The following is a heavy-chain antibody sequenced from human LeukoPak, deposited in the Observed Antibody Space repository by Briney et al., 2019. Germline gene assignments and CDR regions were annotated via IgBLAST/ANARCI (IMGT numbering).Heavy chain of an antibody. V-gene: IGHV3-21*01. CDR3: ARDRNTVFDY. D-gene: IGHD1-14*01. CDR1: GFTFSSYS. CDR2: ISSSSSYI. J-gene: IGHJ4*02. Sequence: GGSLRLSCAASGFTFSSYSMNWVRQAPGKGLEWVSSISSSSSYIYYADSVKGRFTISRDNAKNSLYLQMNGLRAEDTAVYYCARDRNTVFDYWGQGTLVTVSS.